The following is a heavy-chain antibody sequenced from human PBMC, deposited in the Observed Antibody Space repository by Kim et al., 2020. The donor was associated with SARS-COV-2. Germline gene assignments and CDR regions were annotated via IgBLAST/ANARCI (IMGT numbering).Heavy chain of an antibody. CDR3: ASRRAGVFDY. CDR2: ST. Sequence: STYYNPSLKSRVTISVDTSKNQFSLNLSSVTAADTAVYYCASRRAGVFDYWGQGTLVTVSS. J-gene: IGHJ4*02. D-gene: IGHD2-8*01. V-gene: IGHV4-39*07.